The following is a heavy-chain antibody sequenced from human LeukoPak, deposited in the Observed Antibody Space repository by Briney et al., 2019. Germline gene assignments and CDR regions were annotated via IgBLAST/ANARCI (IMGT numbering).Heavy chain of an antibody. CDR3: ARSPNYYGSGSYLP. CDR1: GGSISSYY. J-gene: IGHJ5*02. CDR2: IYYSGST. V-gene: IGHV4-59*08. D-gene: IGHD3-10*01. Sequence: SETLSLTCTVSGGSISSYYWSWIRQPPGKGLEWIGYIYYSGSTNYNPSLKSRVTISVDTSKNQFSLKLSSVTAADTAVYYCARSPNYYGSGSYLPWGQGTLVTVSS.